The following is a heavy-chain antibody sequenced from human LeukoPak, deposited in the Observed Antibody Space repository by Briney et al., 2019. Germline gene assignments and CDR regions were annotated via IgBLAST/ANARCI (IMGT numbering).Heavy chain of an antibody. J-gene: IGHJ4*02. CDR3: AKTYYYGSSGYYSDY. D-gene: IGHD3-22*01. V-gene: IGHV3-30*02. Sequence: PGGSLRLSCAASGFTFSSYGMHWVRQAPGKGLEWVAFIRYDGSNKYYADSVKGRFTISRDNSKNTLYVQMNSLRAEDTSVSYCAKTYYYGSSGYYSDYWGQGTLVTVSS. CDR1: GFTFSSYG. CDR2: IRYDGSNK.